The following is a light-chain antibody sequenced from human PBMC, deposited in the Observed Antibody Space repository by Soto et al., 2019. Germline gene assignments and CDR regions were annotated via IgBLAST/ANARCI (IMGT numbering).Light chain of an antibody. CDR3: LQDYNYPWT. Sequence: DIQMTQSPSSLSASVGDRVTITCRASQGIRIDLGWFQQRPGKAPRRLIYGASSLQSGVPSRFSGSGSGTEFTLTISNLQPEDFATYYCLQDYNYPWTFGQGTKVDIK. CDR2: GAS. J-gene: IGKJ1*01. V-gene: IGKV1-17*02. CDR1: QGIRID.